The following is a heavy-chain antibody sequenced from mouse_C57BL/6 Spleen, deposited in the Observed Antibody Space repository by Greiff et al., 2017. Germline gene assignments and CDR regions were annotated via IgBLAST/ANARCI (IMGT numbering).Heavy chain of an antibody. CDR1: GYTFTSYW. Sequence: QVQLQQPGAELVKPGASVKLSCKASGYTFTSYWMQWVKQRPGQGLEWIGEIDPSDSYTNYNQKFKGKATLTVDTSSSTAYMQLSSLTSEDSAVYYCASPYYSNLYYAMDYWGQGTSVTVSS. J-gene: IGHJ4*01. V-gene: IGHV1-50*01. D-gene: IGHD2-5*01. CDR3: ASPYYSNLYYAMDY. CDR2: IDPSDSYT.